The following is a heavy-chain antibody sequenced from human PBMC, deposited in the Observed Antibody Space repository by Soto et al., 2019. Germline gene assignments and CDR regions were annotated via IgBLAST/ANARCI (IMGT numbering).Heavy chain of an antibody. CDR2: IYYSGIT. D-gene: IGHD5-12*01. CDR1: GGSISSAEYY. V-gene: IGHV4-30-4*01. J-gene: IGHJ5*02. Sequence: NPSETLSLTGTVSGGSISSAEYYWSWIRQPPGKGLEWIGYIYYSGITYYNPSLKSRVAISVDTSKNQLSMKLSSVTAADTAVYYCARHHGPTTSENWFDPWGQGTLVTVSS. CDR3: ARHHGPTTSENWFDP.